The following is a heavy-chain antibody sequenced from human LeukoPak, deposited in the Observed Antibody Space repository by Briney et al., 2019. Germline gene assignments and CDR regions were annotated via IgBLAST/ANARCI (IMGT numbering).Heavy chain of an antibody. CDR2: IYTSGST. V-gene: IGHV4-4*07. CDR1: GGSLSSYY. Sequence: SETLSLTCTVSGGSLSSYYWCWIWQPPQKGLERIGRIYTSGSTNYNPSLKSRVTMSVDTSKNQFSLKLSSVTAADTAVYYCASGSIAAPQYYMDVWGKGTTVTVSS. J-gene: IGHJ6*03. CDR3: ASGSIAAPQYYMDV. D-gene: IGHD6-6*01.